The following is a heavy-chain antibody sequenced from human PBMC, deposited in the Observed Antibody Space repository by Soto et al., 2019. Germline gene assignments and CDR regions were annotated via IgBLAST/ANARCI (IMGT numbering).Heavy chain of an antibody. J-gene: IGHJ3*02. D-gene: IGHD6-6*01. CDR3: AKGHHFDSSSYETDAFYI. CDR2: ISGSGGST. Sequence: EVQLLESGGGLVQPGGSVRLSCAASGFTFSSYAMSWVRQAPGKGLEWVSAISGSGGSTYYAVSVKGRFTISRDNSQHALDLQMNSVRDEDTAVYYCAKGHHFDSSSYETDAFYIWGQGTMVTVSS. CDR1: GFTFSSYA. V-gene: IGHV3-23*01.